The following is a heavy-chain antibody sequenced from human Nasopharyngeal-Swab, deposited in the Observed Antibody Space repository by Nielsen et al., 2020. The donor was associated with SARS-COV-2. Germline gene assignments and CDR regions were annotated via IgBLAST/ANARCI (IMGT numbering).Heavy chain of an antibody. D-gene: IGHD6-6*01. V-gene: IGHV4-30-4*07. CDR2: IYYSGST. CDR3: AREGSSSMALDY. J-gene: IGHJ4*02. CDR1: GGSISSGGYS. Sequence: SETLSLTCAVSGGSISSGGYSWSWIRQPPGKGLEWIGYIYYSGSTYYNPSLKGRVTISVDTSKNQFSLKLSSVTAADTAVYYCAREGSSSMALDYWGQGTLVTVSS.